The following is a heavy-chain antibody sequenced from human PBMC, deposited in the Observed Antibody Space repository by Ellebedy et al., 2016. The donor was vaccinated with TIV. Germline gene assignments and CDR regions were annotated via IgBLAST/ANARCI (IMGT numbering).Heavy chain of an antibody. Sequence: PGGSLRLSFAASGFTVSSNYMSWVRQAPGKGLEWVSVIYSVGSTYYADSVTGRFTISRDNSKNTLYLQMNSLRVEDTAVYYCTKDSGIVAAAGTGFWGQGTLVTVSS. CDR1: GFTVSSNY. CDR3: TKDSGIVAAAGTGF. CDR2: IYSVGST. D-gene: IGHD6-13*01. V-gene: IGHV3-53*01. J-gene: IGHJ4*02.